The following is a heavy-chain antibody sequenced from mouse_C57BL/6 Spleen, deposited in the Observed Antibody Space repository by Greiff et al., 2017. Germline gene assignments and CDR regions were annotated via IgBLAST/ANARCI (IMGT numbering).Heavy chain of an antibody. CDR2: ISYIGST. V-gene: IGHV3-8*01. J-gene: IGHJ4*01. Sequence: EVQLQQSGPGLAKPSQPLSLTCFFTGSSIPSDYWNWIRKSPGNKLEYMGYISYIGSTYYNPSLKSRISITRDTSKNQYYLQLNSVTTEETATYYCARLGYYYAMDYWGQGTSVTVSS. CDR3: ARLGYYYAMDY. CDR1: GSSIPSDY. D-gene: IGHD3-1*01.